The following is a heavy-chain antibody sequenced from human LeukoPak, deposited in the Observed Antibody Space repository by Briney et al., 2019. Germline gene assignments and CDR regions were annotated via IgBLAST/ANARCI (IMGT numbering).Heavy chain of an antibody. CDR3: AKTDSSSWYVSNWFYP. CDR1: GFTFSSYA. D-gene: IGHD6-13*01. V-gene: IGHV3-23*01. Sequence: GGSLRLSCAAAGFTFSSYAMSWVRQAPGKGLEWVSAISGSGGSTYYADSVKGRFTISRDNSKNTLYLQMNSLRAEDTAVYYCAKTDSSSWYVSNWFYPWGQGALVTVSS. CDR2: ISGSGGST. J-gene: IGHJ5*02.